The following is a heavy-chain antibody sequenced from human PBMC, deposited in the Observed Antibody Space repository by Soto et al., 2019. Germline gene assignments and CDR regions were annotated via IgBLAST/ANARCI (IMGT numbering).Heavy chain of an antibody. Sequence: SLRLSCAASGFTFSSYEMNWVRQAPGKGLEWVSYISSSGSTIYYADSVKGRFTISRDNAKNSLYLQMNSLRAEDTAVYYCARDGPGVVSYYFDYWGQGTLVTVSS. V-gene: IGHV3-48*03. CDR3: ARDGPGVVSYYFDY. CDR1: GFTFSSYE. J-gene: IGHJ4*02. D-gene: IGHD3-3*01. CDR2: ISSSGSTI.